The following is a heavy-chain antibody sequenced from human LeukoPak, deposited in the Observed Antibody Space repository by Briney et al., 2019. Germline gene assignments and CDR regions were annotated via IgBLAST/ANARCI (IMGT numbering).Heavy chain of an antibody. D-gene: IGHD6-19*01. Sequence: GESLKISCAASGFTFNTVWMAWVRQAPGKGLEWVANIKGDGSGKSYADSVRGRFTISRDNAQNSLFLQMNMLRVEDTAIYYCARLGYASAWSYWYFDLWGRGTLVTVSS. J-gene: IGHJ2*01. V-gene: IGHV3-7*01. CDR3: ARLGYASAWSYWYFDL. CDR2: IKGDGSGK. CDR1: GFTFNTVW.